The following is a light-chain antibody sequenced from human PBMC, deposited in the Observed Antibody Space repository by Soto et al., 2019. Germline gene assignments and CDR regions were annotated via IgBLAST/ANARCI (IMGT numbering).Light chain of an antibody. J-gene: IGKJ5*01. CDR2: GAS. CDR1: QRVYSN. CDR3: QQYTNWPPNT. V-gene: IGKV3-15*01. Sequence: EVVVTQSPATLSVSPGERATLSCRASQRVYSNLAWYQQRPGQAPRLLIYGASTRATGVPARFSGRGSVTEFTLTISSLQSEDFAVYYCQQYTNWPPNTFGQGTRLEIK.